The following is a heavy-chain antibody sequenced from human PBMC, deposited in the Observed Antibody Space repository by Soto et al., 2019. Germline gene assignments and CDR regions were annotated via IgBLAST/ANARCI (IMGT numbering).Heavy chain of an antibody. D-gene: IGHD3-10*01. CDR2: IYYSGST. J-gene: IGHJ4*02. V-gene: IGHV4-39*01. CDR1: GGSISSSSYY. CDR3: ARTDGSGSYYWDY. Sequence: PSETLSLTCTVSGGSISSSSYYWGWIRQPPGKGLEWIGSIYYSGSTYYNPSLKSRVTISVDTSKNQFSLKLSSVTAADTAVYYCARTDGSGSYYWDYWGQGTLVTVS.